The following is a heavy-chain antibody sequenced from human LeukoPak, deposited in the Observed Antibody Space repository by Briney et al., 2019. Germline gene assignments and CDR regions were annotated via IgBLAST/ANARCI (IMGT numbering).Heavy chain of an antibody. J-gene: IGHJ4*02. CDR2: IYSGGST. CDR3: ARGAYGERSSYFDY. CDR1: GFTVSSNY. D-gene: IGHD4-17*01. Sequence: GGSLRLSCAASGFTVSSNYMSWVRQAPGKGLEWVSVIYSGGSTYYADSVKGRFTISRHNSKNTLYLQMNSLRAEDTAVYYCARGAYGERSSYFDYWGQGTLVTVSS. V-gene: IGHV3-53*04.